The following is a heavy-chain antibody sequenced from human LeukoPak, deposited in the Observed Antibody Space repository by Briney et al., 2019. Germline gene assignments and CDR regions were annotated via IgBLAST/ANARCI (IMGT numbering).Heavy chain of an antibody. CDR3: ARDYDYVWGSYRYYFDY. J-gene: IGHJ4*02. CDR2: INPNSGGT. CDR1: GYTFTGYY. D-gene: IGHD3-16*02. V-gene: IGHV1-2*02. Sequence: ASVKVSCKASGYTFTGYYMYWVRQAPGQGLEWMGWINPNSGGTNYAQKFQGRVTMTRDTSISTAYMELSRLRSDDTAVYYCARDYDYVWGSYRYYFDYWGQGTLVTVSS.